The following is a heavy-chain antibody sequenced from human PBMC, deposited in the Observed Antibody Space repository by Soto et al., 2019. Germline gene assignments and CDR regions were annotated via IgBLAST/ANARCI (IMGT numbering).Heavy chain of an antibody. CDR1: GASLLSSY. CDR3: AKGWDV. CDR2: IFSSGRT. J-gene: IGHJ6*01. V-gene: IGHV4-4*07. Sequence: VQLQESGPGLVKPSETLSLSCDVSGASLLSSYWSWVRQPAGKGLEWIGHIFSSGRTSYNPSLKSRVTMSIDTPNNKFSLNLKSVTAADTAVYYCAKGWDV.